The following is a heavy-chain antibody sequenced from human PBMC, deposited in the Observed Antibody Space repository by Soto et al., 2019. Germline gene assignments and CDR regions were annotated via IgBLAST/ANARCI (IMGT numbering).Heavy chain of an antibody. J-gene: IGHJ4*02. D-gene: IGHD6-6*01. Sequence: GGSLRLSCAASGFTFSSYGMHWVRQAPGKGLEWVAVISYEGRNQYYADSAKGRFTISRDNSKYTLYLQMNSLRAEDTAIYYCAKEGQMKVSTRLDYWGQGTLVTVSS. V-gene: IGHV3-30*18. CDR1: GFTFSSYG. CDR2: ISYEGRNQ. CDR3: AKEGQMKVSTRLDY.